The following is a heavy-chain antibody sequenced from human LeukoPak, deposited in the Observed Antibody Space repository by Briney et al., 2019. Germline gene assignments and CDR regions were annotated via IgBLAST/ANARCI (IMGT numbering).Heavy chain of an antibody. Sequence: PGGSLRLSCAASGFTFNSDWMHWVRQAPGKWLRWVSGIKGDVGSTSNEESGKGRFTISRDKAKNSLYLQMNSLRPEDTAVYYCVRELGAFDIWGQGTMVTVSS. J-gene: IGHJ3*02. V-gene: IGHV3-74*01. CDR2: IKGDVGST. CDR1: GFTFNSDW. CDR3: VRELGAFDI.